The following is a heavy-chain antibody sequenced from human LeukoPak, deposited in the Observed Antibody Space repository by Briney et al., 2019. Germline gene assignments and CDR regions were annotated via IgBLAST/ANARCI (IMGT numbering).Heavy chain of an antibody. Sequence: SETLSLTCAVYGGSFSGYYWSWIRQPPGKGLEWIGEINHSGSTNYDPSLKSRVTISVDTSKNQFSLKLSSVTAADTAVYYCARQRAPGGYFRAFDIWGQGTMVTVSS. J-gene: IGHJ3*02. D-gene: IGHD1-26*01. CDR2: INHSGST. CDR3: ARQRAPGGYFRAFDI. CDR1: GGSFSGYY. V-gene: IGHV4-34*01.